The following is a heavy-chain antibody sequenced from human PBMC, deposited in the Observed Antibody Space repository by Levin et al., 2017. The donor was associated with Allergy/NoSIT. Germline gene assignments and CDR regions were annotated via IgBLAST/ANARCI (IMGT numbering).Heavy chain of an antibody. D-gene: IGHD2-15*01. CDR2: ISGSGGST. J-gene: IGHJ2*01. CDR3: AKEAVYEEVSASVWYFDV. CDR1: GFTFSNYA. V-gene: IGHV3-23*01. Sequence: GGSLRLSCAVSGFTFSNYAMNWVRQAPGKGLEWVSVISGSGGSTFYADSVRGRFTVSRDNSKNTLYLQIKSLRDEDTARYYCAKEAVYEEVSASVWYFDVWGRGTLLTVSS.